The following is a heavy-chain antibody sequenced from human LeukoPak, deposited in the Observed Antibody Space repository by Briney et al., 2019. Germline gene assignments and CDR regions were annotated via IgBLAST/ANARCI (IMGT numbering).Heavy chain of an antibody. Sequence: SETLSLTCAVYGGSFGGYYWSWIRQPPGKGLEWIGEINHSGSTNYNPSLKSRVTISVDTSKNQFSLKLSSVTAADTAVYYCARERINCSSTSCYGRMVDYWGQGTLVTVSS. CDR1: GGSFGGYY. J-gene: IGHJ4*02. D-gene: IGHD2-2*01. CDR3: ARERINCSSTSCYGRMVDY. CDR2: INHSGST. V-gene: IGHV4-34*01.